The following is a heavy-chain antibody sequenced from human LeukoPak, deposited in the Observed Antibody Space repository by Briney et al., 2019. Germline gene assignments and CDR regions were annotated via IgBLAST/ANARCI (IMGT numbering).Heavy chain of an antibody. D-gene: IGHD2-2*02. V-gene: IGHV4-30-4*08. CDR3: ARAWHERYCSSTSCYTAFEDY. J-gene: IGHJ4*02. CDR2: IYYSGST. CDR1: GGSISSGDYY. Sequence: KPSETLSLTCTVSGGSISSGDYYWSWIRQPPGKGLEWIGYIYYSGSTYYNPSLKSRVTISVDTSKNQFSLKLSSVTAADTAVYYCARAWHERYCSSTSCYTAFEDYWGQGTLVTVSS.